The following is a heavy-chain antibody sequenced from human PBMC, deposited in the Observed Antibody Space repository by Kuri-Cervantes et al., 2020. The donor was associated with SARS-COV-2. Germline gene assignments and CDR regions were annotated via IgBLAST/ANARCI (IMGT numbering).Heavy chain of an antibody. Sequence: SQTLSLTCAVYGGSFSGYYWSWIRQPPGKGLEWIGEINHSGSTNYNPSLKSRVTIPVDTSKNQFSLKLSSVTAADTAVYYCARGLYLNYWGQGTLVTVSS. J-gene: IGHJ4*02. CDR2: INHSGST. CDR1: GGSFSGYY. V-gene: IGHV4-34*01. CDR3: ARGLYLNY.